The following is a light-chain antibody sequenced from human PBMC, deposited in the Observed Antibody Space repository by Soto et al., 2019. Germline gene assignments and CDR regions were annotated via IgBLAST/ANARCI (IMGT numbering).Light chain of an antibody. J-gene: IGLJ2*01. CDR3: SSYAGSNILV. Sequence: QSVLTQPPSASGSPGQSVTISCTGTSSDVGGYNYVSWYQQHPGKAPKLMIYEVSKRPSGVPDRFSGSKSGNTASPTVSGLQAEDEADYYCSSYAGSNILVFGGGTKLTVL. CDR1: SSDVGGYNY. CDR2: EVS. V-gene: IGLV2-8*01.